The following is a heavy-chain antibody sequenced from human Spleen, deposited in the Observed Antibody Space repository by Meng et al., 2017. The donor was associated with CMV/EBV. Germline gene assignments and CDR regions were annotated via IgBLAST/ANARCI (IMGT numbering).Heavy chain of an antibody. CDR3: ARGVEAAASGFFYY. CDR1: GGSFSNYY. Sequence: GSLRLSCVVYGGSFSNYYWNWIRQPPGKGLEWIGEINHSGSTNYNPSLKSRVTISVDTSKNQFSLKLSSVTAADTAVYYCARGVEAAASGFFYYWGQGTLVTVSS. J-gene: IGHJ4*02. CDR2: INHSGST. D-gene: IGHD6-13*01. V-gene: IGHV4-34*01.